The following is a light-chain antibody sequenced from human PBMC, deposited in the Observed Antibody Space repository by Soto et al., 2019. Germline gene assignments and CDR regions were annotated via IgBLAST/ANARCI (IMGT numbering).Light chain of an antibody. CDR3: QQYGSSSWT. Sequence: VLTHSPSTLSFPPAQRLTLSDPASQRVSSSYLAWYQQKPGQAPRLLMYDASSRASGIPDRFSGSGSGTDFTLTISRLHPEDFAVYYCQQYGSSSWTFGQGTKVDIK. J-gene: IGKJ1*01. CDR1: QRVSSSY. CDR2: DAS. V-gene: IGKV3-20*01.